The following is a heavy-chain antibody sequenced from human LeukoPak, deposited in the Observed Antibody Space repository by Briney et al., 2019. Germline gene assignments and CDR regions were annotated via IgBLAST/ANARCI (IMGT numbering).Heavy chain of an antibody. Sequence: PSETLSLTCTVSGASISRSYWSRIRQFPGKELQWIGYIYSAKTTIYNPSLNSRATISADTSNNRVSLHLTSVTAADTAVYFCAREVFKSSPQYDSQWGQGTLVTVTS. V-gene: IGHV4-4*08. CDR2: IYSAKTT. D-gene: IGHD3-22*01. CDR1: GASISRSY. J-gene: IGHJ1*01. CDR3: AREVFKSSPQYDSQ.